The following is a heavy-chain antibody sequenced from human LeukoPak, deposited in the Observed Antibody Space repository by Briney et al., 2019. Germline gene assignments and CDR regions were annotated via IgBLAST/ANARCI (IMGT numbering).Heavy chain of an antibody. V-gene: IGHV4-39*01. J-gene: IGHJ3*02. CDR3: ARTPPKNGFDI. CDR2: IYYSGST. Sequence: SETLALTCTVSGGSINRGNFYWGWIRQPPGKGLEWIGNIYYSGSTYYNSSLKSRVTISVDTSKNQFSLKLNSVTAADTAVYYCARTPPKNGFDIWGQGTMVTVSS. CDR1: GGSINRGNFY.